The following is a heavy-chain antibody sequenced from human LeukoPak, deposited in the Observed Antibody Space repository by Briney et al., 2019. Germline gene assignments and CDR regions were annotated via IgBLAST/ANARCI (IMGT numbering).Heavy chain of an antibody. Sequence: SETLSLTCAVYGGSFSGYYWSWIRQPPGKGLEWIGEINHSGSTNYNPSLKSRVTISVDTSKNQFSLKLSSVTAADTAVYYCARGRQGTRYGSGSLPPYYYGMDVWGQGTTVTVSS. V-gene: IGHV4-34*01. J-gene: IGHJ6*02. CDR3: ARGRQGTRYGSGSLPPYYYGMDV. CDR1: GGSFSGYY. D-gene: IGHD3-10*01. CDR2: INHSGST.